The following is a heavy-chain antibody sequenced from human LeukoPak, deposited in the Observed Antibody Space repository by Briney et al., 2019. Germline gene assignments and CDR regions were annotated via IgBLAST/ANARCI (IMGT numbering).Heavy chain of an antibody. D-gene: IGHD2-15*01. CDR3: ARRGSGLNLDF. J-gene: IGHJ4*02. CDR2: ISNSGSAI. CDR1: GFTFSSFE. Sequence: GGSLRLSCAASGFTFSSFEMNWVRQAPGKGLEWISYISNSGSAISYADSLKGRITISRDNAKNSLYLQMNSLTAEDTAVYYCARRGSGLNLDFWGQGTLVTVSS. V-gene: IGHV3-48*03.